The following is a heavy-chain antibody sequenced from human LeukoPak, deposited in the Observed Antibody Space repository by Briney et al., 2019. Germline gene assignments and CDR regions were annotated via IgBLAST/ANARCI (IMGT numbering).Heavy chain of an antibody. CDR3: ATGARGWTVFHY. Sequence: ASVKVSCKVSGYTLNELSMHWVRQAPGKGLEWMGGFDPEDGETTYAQKFQGRVTMAEDTSTDTAYMELSSLTSHDTAAYFCATGARGWTVFHYWGQGTLVTVSS. V-gene: IGHV1-24*01. J-gene: IGHJ4*02. CDR1: GYTLNELS. D-gene: IGHD6-19*01. CDR2: FDPEDGET.